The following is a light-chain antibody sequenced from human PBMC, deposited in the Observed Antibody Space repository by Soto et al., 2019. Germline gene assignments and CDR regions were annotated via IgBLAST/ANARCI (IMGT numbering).Light chain of an antibody. V-gene: IGLV6-57*03. CDR3: QSYHSSYPYV. CDR2: EDN. Sequence: NFMLTQPHSVSESPGKTVTISCTRSGGSIASGYVQWYRQRPGSAPTTVIYEDNQRPSGVPDRFSGSIDSSSNSASLTTSGLQTEDEADYYCQSYHSSYPYVFGTGTKLTVL. J-gene: IGLJ1*01. CDR1: GGSIASGY.